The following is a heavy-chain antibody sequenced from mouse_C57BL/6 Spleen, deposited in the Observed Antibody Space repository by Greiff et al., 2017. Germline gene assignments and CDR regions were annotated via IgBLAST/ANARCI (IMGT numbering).Heavy chain of an antibody. D-gene: IGHD2-12*01. CDR1: GFTFSDYG. CDR3: ARYSNDAEYAMDY. J-gene: IGHJ4*01. V-gene: IGHV5-17*01. Sequence: DVKLVESGGGLVKPGGSLKLSCAASGFTFSDYGMHWVRQAPEKGLEWVAYISSGSSTIYYADTVKGRFTISRDNAKNTLFLQMTSLRSEDTAMYYCARYSNDAEYAMDYWGQGTSVTVSS. CDR2: ISSGSSTI.